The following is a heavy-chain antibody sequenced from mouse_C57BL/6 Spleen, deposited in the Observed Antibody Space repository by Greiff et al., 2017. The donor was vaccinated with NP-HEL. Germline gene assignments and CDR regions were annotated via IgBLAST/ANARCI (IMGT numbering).Heavy chain of an antibody. D-gene: IGHD2-4*01. CDR3: ARRKYDYGEGAWFAY. V-gene: IGHV1-81*01. CDR2: IYPRSGNT. J-gene: IGHJ3*01. Sequence: QVQLQQSGAELARPGASVKLSCKASGYTFTSYGISWVKQRTGQGLEWIGEIYPRSGNTYYNEKFKGKATLTADKSSSTAYMELRSLTSEDAAVYFCARRKYDYGEGAWFAYWGQGTLVTVSA. CDR1: GYTFTSYG.